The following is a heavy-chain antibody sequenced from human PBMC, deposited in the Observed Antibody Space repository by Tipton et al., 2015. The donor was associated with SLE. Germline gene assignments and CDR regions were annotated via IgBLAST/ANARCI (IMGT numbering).Heavy chain of an antibody. CDR2: IYHSGST. V-gene: IGHV4-38-2*02. Sequence: TLSLTCTVSGYSISSGYYWGWIRQPPGKGLEWIGSIYHSGSTYYNPSLKSRVTISVDTSKNQLSLKMRSVTAADTAVYFCARVEAVVYGSGIVDSWGQGTLVTVSS. CDR1: GYSISSGYY. J-gene: IGHJ4*02. D-gene: IGHD3-10*01. CDR3: ARVEAVVYGSGIVDS.